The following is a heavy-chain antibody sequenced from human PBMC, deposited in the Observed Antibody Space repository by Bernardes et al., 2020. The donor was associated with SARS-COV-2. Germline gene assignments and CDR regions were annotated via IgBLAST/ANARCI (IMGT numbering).Heavy chain of an antibody. V-gene: IGHV3-48*01. CDR3: ARDLTTKYLDY. CDR2: IGSSSSTI. D-gene: IGHD2-8*01. Sequence: GGSLRLSCAASGFTFSSYSMNWVRQAPGKGLEWVSYIGSSSSTIYYAVSVRGRFTISRDNARNSLFLQMDRLSAEDTAVYYCARDLTTKYLDYWGLGTLVTVSS. CDR1: GFTFSSYS. J-gene: IGHJ4*02.